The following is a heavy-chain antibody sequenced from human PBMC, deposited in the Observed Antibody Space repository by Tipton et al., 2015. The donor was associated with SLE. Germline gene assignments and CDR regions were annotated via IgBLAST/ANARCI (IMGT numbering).Heavy chain of an antibody. Sequence: SLRLSCAASGFTFSSYAMTWVRQAPGKGLEWVSAISGSGGSTYYADSVKGRFTISRDNSKNTLYLQMNSLRAEDTAVYYCAKGGRDTSMVDYYYYYMDVWGKGTTVTVSS. CDR1: GFTFSSYA. D-gene: IGHD5-18*01. V-gene: IGHV3-23*01. J-gene: IGHJ6*03. CDR2: ISGSGGST. CDR3: AKGGRDTSMVDYYYYYMDV.